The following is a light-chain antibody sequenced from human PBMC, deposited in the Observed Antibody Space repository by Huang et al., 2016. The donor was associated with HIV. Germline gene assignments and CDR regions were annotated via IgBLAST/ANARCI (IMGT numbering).Light chain of an antibody. Sequence: EIVLTQSPATLSLSPGERATLPCRASQSVSSYLAWYQQKPGQAPRLLIDDASNRATGIPARFSGSGSVTDFTLTISSLEPEDFAVYYCQQRSNWPPTFGQGTRLEIK. V-gene: IGKV3-11*01. CDR1: QSVSSY. J-gene: IGKJ5*01. CDR3: QQRSNWPPT. CDR2: DAS.